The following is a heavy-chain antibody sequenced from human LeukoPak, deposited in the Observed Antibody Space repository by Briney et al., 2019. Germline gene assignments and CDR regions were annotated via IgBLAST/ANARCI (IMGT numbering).Heavy chain of an antibody. D-gene: IGHD1-26*01. J-gene: IGHJ3*02. CDR3: ARVKVEWELLLIAFDI. CDR1: GFTFSDHY. V-gene: IGHV3-72*01. CDR2: TRNRANSYTA. Sequence: GGSLRLSCAASGFTFSDHYMDWVRQPPGKGLEWVGRTRNRANSYTAEYAASVKGRFTISRDDSKNSLYLQMNSLKTEDTAVYYCARVKVEWELLLIAFDIWGQGTMVTVSS.